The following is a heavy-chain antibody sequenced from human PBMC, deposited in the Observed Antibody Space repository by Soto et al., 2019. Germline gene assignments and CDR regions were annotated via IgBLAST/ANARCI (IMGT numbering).Heavy chain of an antibody. V-gene: IGHV3-33*08. CDR3: ARSDCSGSYCYSWPFNYGVDV. CDR1: GFTFNTYG. J-gene: IGHJ6*02. D-gene: IGHD2-21*02. CDR2: IWYDGSNK. Sequence: QPGGSLRLSCTTSGFTFNTYGTHWVRQAPGKGLEWVAIIWYDGSNKYYADSVKGRITISRDNSKNKLYLQMNSLRAEDKTLYYSARSDCSGSYCYSWPFNYGVDVWGQGTTVTVSS.